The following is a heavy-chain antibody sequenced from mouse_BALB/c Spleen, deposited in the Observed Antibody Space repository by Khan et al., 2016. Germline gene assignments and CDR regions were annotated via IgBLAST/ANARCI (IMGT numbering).Heavy chain of an antibody. CDR1: GYTFTDYW. V-gene: IGHV1-69*01. CDR3: ARGYYGSSSAWFAY. J-gene: IGHJ3*01. CDR2: IDTSDSYT. Sequence: QVQLKQSGAELVMPGASVKMSCKASGYTFTDYWMHWVKQRPGQGLEWIGAIDTSDSYTSYNQKFKGKATLTVDEYSSTAYMQLSSLTSEDSAVYYCARGYYGSSSAWFAYWGQGTLVTVSA. D-gene: IGHD1-1*01.